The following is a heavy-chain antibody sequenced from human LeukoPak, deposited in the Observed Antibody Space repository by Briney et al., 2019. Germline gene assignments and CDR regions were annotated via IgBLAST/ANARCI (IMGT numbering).Heavy chain of an antibody. CDR3: ARNIPSSGWYFGDY. J-gene: IGHJ4*02. Sequence: GASVKVSCKASGFIYSNFGITWVRRAPGQGLEWVGWISADKGNTKYAQKFHGRVTMTTETSTSTAYMELRSLRSDDTAVYYCARNIPSSGWYFGDYWGQGTLVTVSS. V-gene: IGHV1-18*01. CDR2: ISADKGNT. D-gene: IGHD6-19*01. CDR1: GFIYSNFG.